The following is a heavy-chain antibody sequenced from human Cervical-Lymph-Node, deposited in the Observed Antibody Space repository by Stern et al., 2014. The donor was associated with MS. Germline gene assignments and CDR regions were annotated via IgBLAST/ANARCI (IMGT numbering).Heavy chain of an antibody. CDR2: FDPDGAET. CDR1: GYSLTDLS. V-gene: IGHV1-24*01. D-gene: IGHD4-17*01. CDR3: VRYGDYVDAFDM. J-gene: IGHJ3*02. Sequence: VQLEESGAEVKKPGASVKVSCKVSGYSLTDLSMHWVRQPPGKGLEWMGGFDPDGAETIYAQQFQGRLTMTEDTSADTAYMELSSLRSEDTAVYYCVRYGDYVDAFDMWGQGTMVTVSS.